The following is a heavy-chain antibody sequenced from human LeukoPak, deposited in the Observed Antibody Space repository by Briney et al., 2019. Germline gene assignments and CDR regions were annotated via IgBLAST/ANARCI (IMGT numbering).Heavy chain of an antibody. CDR2: INPTGTSS. Sequence: GASVKVSCKSSGYTFTRHYLHWVRQAPGQGLEWVGLINPTGTSSWSAQKFQGRVTLTRDMSTSTDYMELSSLRSEDTAVYYCARDNSLQGMAWWFDPWGQGTLVIVSS. V-gene: IGHV1-46*01. CDR1: GYTFTRHY. CDR3: ARDNSLQGMAWWFDP. J-gene: IGHJ5*02. D-gene: IGHD1-14*01.